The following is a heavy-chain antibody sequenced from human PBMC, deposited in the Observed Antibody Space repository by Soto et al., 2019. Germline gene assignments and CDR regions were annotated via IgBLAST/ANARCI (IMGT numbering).Heavy chain of an antibody. CDR3: ARVVDYYDPYYYYGMDV. CDR2: ISSSSSYI. CDR1: GFTFSSYS. V-gene: IGHV3-21*01. D-gene: IGHD3-22*01. J-gene: IGHJ6*02. Sequence: EVQLVESGGGLVKPGGSLRLSCAASGFTFSSYSKNWVRQAPGKRLEWVSSISSSSSYIYYADSLKGRFTISRDNAKNSLYLQMNSLRAEDTAVYYCARVVDYYDPYYYYGMDVWGQGTTVTVSS.